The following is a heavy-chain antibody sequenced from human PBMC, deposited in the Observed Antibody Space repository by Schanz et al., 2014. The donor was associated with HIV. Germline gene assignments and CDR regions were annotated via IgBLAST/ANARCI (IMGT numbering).Heavy chain of an antibody. Sequence: EMQLLESGGGFVQSGGSLRLSCTASKLTFSSHAMSWVRQAPGKGLEWLPAMSGSGDKTFYADSAKGRFSTSRDNSENTLYLEMNSLRAEDTAVYYCATRSPDGYNINYYGIDVWGQGTAVIVSS. D-gene: IGHD1-1*01. CDR2: MSGSGDKT. V-gene: IGHV3-23*01. J-gene: IGHJ6*02. CDR3: ATRSPDGYNINYYGIDV. CDR1: KLTFSSHA.